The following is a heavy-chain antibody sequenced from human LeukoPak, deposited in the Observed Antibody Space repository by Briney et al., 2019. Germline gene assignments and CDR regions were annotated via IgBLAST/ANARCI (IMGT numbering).Heavy chain of an antibody. V-gene: IGHV1-69*01. CDR1: XGTFSSYA. D-gene: IGHD2-15*01. CDR3: XXXXXXXXXXXXXCYRGWFDP. Sequence: CXXSXGTFSSYAISWVRQAPGQGLEWMGGIIPNFGTAYYAQKFQGRVTITADESTTTAYMELSSLRSEDTAVYYCXXXXXXXXXXXXXCYRGWFDPWGQGTLVTVSS. CDR2: IIPNFGTA. J-gene: IGHJ5*02.